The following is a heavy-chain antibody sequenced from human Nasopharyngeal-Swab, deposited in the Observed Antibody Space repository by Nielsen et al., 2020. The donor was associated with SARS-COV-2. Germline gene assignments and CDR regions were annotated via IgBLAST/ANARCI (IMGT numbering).Heavy chain of an antibody. V-gene: IGHV3-23*01. CDR2: ISGSGGST. Sequence: GESLKISCAASGFTFSSYAMSWVRQAPGKGLEWVSAISGSGGSTYYADSVKGRFTTSRDNSKNTLYLQMNSLRAEDTAVYYCSSARQGIVVITLPDAFDIWGQGIMVTVSS. CDR3: SSARQGIVVITLPDAFDI. J-gene: IGHJ3*02. CDR1: GFTFSSYA. D-gene: IGHD3-22*01.